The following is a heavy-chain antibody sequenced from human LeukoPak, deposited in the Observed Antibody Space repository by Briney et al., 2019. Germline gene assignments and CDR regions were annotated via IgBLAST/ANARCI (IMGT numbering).Heavy chain of an antibody. J-gene: IGHJ4*02. D-gene: IGHD4-11*01. Sequence: GGSLRLSCAASGFTFSSYDMSWVRQAPGKGLEWVSALSGSGGGTYYVDSVKGRFTISRDNSKNTLYLQMNSLRAEDTAVYYCAKGGPMTTNSLDYWGQGTLVTVSS. CDR3: AKGGPMTTNSLDY. CDR2: LSGSGGGT. CDR1: GFTFSSYD. V-gene: IGHV3-23*01.